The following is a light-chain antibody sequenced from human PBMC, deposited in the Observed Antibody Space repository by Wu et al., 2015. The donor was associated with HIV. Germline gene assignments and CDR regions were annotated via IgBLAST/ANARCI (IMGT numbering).Light chain of an antibody. CDR1: QDISDH. J-gene: IGKJ4*01. CDR2: GAS. Sequence: DIQMTQSPSSMSASVGDRVTITCRASQDISDHLAWYQQKPGKAPNLLIYGASTLQSGVPSRFSASGSGTDFTLTISRLEPEDFAVYYCQQYGSSPPRLTFGGGTKVEIK. CDR3: QQYGSSPPRLT. V-gene: IGKV1-12*01.